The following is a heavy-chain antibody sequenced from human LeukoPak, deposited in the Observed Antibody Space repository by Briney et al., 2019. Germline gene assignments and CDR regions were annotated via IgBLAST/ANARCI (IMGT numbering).Heavy chain of an antibody. J-gene: IGHJ3*02. Sequence: PGGSLRLSCAASGFTFSSYWMHWVRQAPGKGLVWVSRINSDGSSTSYADSVKGRFTISRDNAKNTLYLQMNSLRAGDTAVYYCSTGSGHAFDIWGQGTMVTVSS. V-gene: IGHV3-74*01. D-gene: IGHD3-10*01. CDR3: STGSGHAFDI. CDR2: INSDGSST. CDR1: GFTFSSYW.